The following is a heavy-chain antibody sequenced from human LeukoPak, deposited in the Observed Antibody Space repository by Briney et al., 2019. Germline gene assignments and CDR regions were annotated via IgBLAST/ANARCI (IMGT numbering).Heavy chain of an antibody. V-gene: IGHV1-2*02. Sequence: ASVKVSCKASGYTFTGYYMHWVRQAPGQGLEWMGWINPNSGGTNYAQKFQGRVTMTRDTSISTAYMELSRLRSDDTAVYYCARVRGGNFPFDHWGRGTLVTVSS. D-gene: IGHD4-23*01. CDR2: INPNSGGT. CDR1: GYTFTGYY. J-gene: IGHJ4*02. CDR3: ARVRGGNFPFDH.